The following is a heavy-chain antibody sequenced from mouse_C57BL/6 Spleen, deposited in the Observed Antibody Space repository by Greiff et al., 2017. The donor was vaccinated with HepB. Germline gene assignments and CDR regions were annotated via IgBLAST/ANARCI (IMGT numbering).Heavy chain of an antibody. CDR2: INPNNGGT. Sequence: VHVKQSGPELVKPGASVKIPCKASGYTFTDYNMDWVKQSHGKSLEWIGDINPNNGGTIYNQKFKGKATLTVDKSSSTAYMELRSLTSEDTAVYYCARMDFDYWGQGTTLTVSS. CDR3: ARMDFDY. CDR1: GYTFTDYN. J-gene: IGHJ2*01. V-gene: IGHV1-18*01.